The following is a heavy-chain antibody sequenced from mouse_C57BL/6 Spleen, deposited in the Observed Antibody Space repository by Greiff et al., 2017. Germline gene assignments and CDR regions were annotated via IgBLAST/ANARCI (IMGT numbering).Heavy chain of an antibody. D-gene: IGHD1-1*01. Sequence: VQLQQSGPELVKPGASVKISCKASGYAFSSSWMNWVKQRPGKGLEWIGRIYPGDGDTNYNGKFKGKATFTADTSSNTAYMQLSSLTTEDSAIYYCARRGEKYYGSSAMDYWGQGTSVTVSS. CDR2: IYPGDGDT. V-gene: IGHV1-82*01. CDR1: GYAFSSSW. J-gene: IGHJ4*01. CDR3: ARRGEKYYGSSAMDY.